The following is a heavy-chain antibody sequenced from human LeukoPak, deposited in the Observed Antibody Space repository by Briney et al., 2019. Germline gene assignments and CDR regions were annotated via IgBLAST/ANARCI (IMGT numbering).Heavy chain of an antibody. J-gene: IGHJ4*02. Sequence: SETLSLTCAVYGGSFSGYYWSWIRQPPGKGLEWIGEINHSGSTNYNPSLKSRVTISVDTSKNQFPLKLSSVTAADTAVYYCARGRGYFDWPFDYRGQGTLVTVSS. CDR2: INHSGST. V-gene: IGHV4-34*01. CDR3: ARGRGYFDWPFDY. D-gene: IGHD3-9*01. CDR1: GGSFSGYY.